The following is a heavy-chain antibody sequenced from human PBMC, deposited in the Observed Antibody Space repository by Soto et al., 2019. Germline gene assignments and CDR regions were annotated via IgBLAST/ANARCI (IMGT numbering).Heavy chain of an antibody. Sequence: GGSLRLSCAASGFTFSSYGMHWVRQAPGKGLEWVAVISYDGSNKYYADSVKGRFTISRDNSKNTLYLQMNSLRAEDTAVYYCAKDAIRIAARPPYYYGMDVWGQGTTVTVSS. CDR3: AKDAIRIAARPPYYYGMDV. J-gene: IGHJ6*02. V-gene: IGHV3-30*18. CDR2: ISYDGSNK. D-gene: IGHD6-6*01. CDR1: GFTFSSYG.